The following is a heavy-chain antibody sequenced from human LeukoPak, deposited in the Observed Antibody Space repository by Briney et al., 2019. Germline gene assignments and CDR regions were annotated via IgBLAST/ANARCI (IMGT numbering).Heavy chain of an antibody. V-gene: IGHV3-23*01. J-gene: IGHJ4*02. CDR3: AKDFRITMIVVVIMGLFDY. CDR1: GFTFSSYA. Sequence: PGGSLRLSCAASGFTFSSYAMSWVRQAPGKGLEWVSAISGSGGSTYYADSVKSRFTISRDNSKNTLYLQMNSLRAEDTAVYYCAKDFRITMIVVVIMGLFDYWGQGTLVTVSS. D-gene: IGHD3-22*01. CDR2: ISGSGGST.